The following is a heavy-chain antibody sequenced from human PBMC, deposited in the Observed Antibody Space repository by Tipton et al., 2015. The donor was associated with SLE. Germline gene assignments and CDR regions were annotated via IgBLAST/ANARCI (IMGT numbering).Heavy chain of an antibody. CDR1: GYSFISYW. J-gene: IGHJ6*03. V-gene: IGHV5-51*03. Sequence: QLVQSGVEVKKPGESLKISCKASGYSFISYWIGWVRQMPGKGLEWMGIIYPLDSDTRYSPSFQGQVTISADKSINTAYLQWSSLRASDTAMYYCARSRYSSGIHYMDVWGKGTTVTVSS. CDR3: ARSRYSSGIHYMDV. CDR2: IYPLDSDT. D-gene: IGHD6-25*01.